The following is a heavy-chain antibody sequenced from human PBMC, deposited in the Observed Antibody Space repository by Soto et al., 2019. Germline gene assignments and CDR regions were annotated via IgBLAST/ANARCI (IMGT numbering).Heavy chain of an antibody. D-gene: IGHD1-1*01. Sequence: SGTLSLTCTVSGGSISSSSYYWGWIRQPPGKGLEWIGYIYYSGSTNYNPSLKSRVTISVDTSKNQFSLKLSSVTAADTAVYYCARDTTSWGQGTLVTVSS. CDR1: GGSISSSSYY. CDR2: IYYSGST. CDR3: ARDTTS. V-gene: IGHV4-61*01. J-gene: IGHJ5*02.